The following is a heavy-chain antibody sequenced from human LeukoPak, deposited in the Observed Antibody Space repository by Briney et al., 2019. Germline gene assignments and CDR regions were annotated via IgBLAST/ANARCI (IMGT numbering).Heavy chain of an antibody. V-gene: IGHV4-38-2*02. D-gene: IGHD3-10*01. Sequence: PSETLSLTCTVSGYSISSGYYWSWIRQPPGQGLEWIGSISHSGSTSYYPSLKSRVTISVDTSNNQFSLKLRSVTAADTAVYYCTRGLQVWSRDPFDYWGQGNLVTVSS. CDR1: GYSISSGYY. CDR3: TRGLQVWSRDPFDY. CDR2: ISHSGST. J-gene: IGHJ4*02.